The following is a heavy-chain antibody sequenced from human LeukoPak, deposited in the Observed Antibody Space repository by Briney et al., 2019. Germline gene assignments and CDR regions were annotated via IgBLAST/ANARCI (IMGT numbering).Heavy chain of an antibody. D-gene: IGHD3-3*01. Sequence: GGSLRLSCAASGFTFSSYWMSWVRQAPGKGLEWVANINKDGGEKYYVDSVKGRFTISRDNAKNSLYLQMNSLRDEDTAVYYCARDRLEWLSPPYYFDYWGQGTLVTVSS. CDR3: ARDRLEWLSPPYYFDY. J-gene: IGHJ4*02. CDR2: INKDGGEK. V-gene: IGHV3-7*01. CDR1: GFTFSSYW.